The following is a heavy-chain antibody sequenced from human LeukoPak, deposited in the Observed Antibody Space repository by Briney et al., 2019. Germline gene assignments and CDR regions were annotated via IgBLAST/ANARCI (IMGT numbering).Heavy chain of an antibody. V-gene: IGHV4-39*01. D-gene: IGHD6-19*01. J-gene: IGHJ4*02. Sequence: SDPLSLTCSVCIGSLSISSDYCGWIRQPPAKGLDWIGSIYYSGRTYYNPSLKSRVTMSVDTFKSQFSLKLSSVTAADTSVYYCAGHGWDYKGVDYWGQGTLVTVSS. CDR2: IYYSGRT. CDR3: AGHGWDYKGVDY. CDR1: IGSLSISSDY.